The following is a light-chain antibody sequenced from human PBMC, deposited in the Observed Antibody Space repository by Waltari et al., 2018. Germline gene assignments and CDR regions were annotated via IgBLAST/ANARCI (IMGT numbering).Light chain of an antibody. CDR2: QDS. Sequence: GQTATITCSGDKLGEKYACWYQQKPGQSPLLVIYQDSQRPSGIPERFSGSNSGNTATLTISGTQAMDEADYYCQAWDSSTAIFGGGTKLTVL. J-gene: IGLJ2*01. CDR3: QAWDSSTAI. V-gene: IGLV3-1*01. CDR1: KLGEKY.